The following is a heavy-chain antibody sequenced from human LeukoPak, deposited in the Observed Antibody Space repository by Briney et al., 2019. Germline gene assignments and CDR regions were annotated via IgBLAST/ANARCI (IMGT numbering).Heavy chain of an antibody. CDR3: AGGTNYYYGMDV. Sequence: GGSLRLSCAASGFTVSSNYMSWVRQAPGKGLEWVSVIYSGGSTYYADSVKGRFTISRDNSKNTLYLQMNSLRAEDTAVYYGAGGTNYYYGMDVWGQGTTVTVSS. V-gene: IGHV3-66*01. D-gene: IGHD2-15*01. J-gene: IGHJ6*02. CDR1: GFTVSSNY. CDR2: IYSGGST.